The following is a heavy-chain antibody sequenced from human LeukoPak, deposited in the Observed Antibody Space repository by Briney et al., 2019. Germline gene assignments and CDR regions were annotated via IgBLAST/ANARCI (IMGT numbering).Heavy chain of an antibody. V-gene: IGHV1-2*02. CDR3: ARPNGSGSYAH. CDR2: INPNSGGT. CDR1: GYTFTGYY. Sequence: ASVKVSCKASGYTFTGYYKHWMRQAPGQGLEWMGWINPNSGGTNYAQKFQDRVTMTRDTSISTAYMELSRLRSDDTAVYYCARPNGSGSYAHWGQGTLVTVSS. J-gene: IGHJ4*02. D-gene: IGHD3-10*01.